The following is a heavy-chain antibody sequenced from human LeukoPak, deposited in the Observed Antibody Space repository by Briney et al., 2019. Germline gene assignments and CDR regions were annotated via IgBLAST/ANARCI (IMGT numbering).Heavy chain of an antibody. J-gene: IGHJ4*02. V-gene: IGHV3-7*03. Sequence: GGSLRLSCAASGFTFSSYWMSWVRQAPGKGLEWVANIKQDGSEEYYVDSVKGRFTISRDNAKNSLYLQMNSLRAEDTAVYYCARDAESASGVFGYWGQGTLVTVSS. D-gene: IGHD3-10*01. CDR3: ARDAESASGVFGY. CDR1: GFTFSSYW. CDR2: IKQDGSEE.